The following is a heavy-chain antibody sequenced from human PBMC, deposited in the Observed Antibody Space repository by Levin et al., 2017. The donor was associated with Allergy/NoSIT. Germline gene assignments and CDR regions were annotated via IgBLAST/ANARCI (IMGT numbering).Heavy chain of an antibody. CDR2: ISSSGGST. CDR3: AKYSGYDGGAIDY. V-gene: IGHV3-23*01. CDR1: GFTFSSYA. J-gene: IGHJ4*02. D-gene: IGHD5-12*01. Sequence: GGSLRLSCAASGFTFSSYAMSWVRQAPGKGLEWVSIISSSGGSTNYAASVKGRFTISRDNSKNTLYLQMNSLRAEDTAVYYCAKYSGYDGGAIDYWGQGTLVTVSS.